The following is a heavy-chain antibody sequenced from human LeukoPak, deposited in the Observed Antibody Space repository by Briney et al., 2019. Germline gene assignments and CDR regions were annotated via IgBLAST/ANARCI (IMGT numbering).Heavy chain of an antibody. V-gene: IGHV4-31*03. J-gene: IGHJ4*02. CDR3: ARDSGANGDDY. CDR2: IYYSGST. CDR1: GGSISSGGYY. D-gene: IGHD4-17*01. Sequence: SETLSLTCTVSGGSISSGGYYWSWIRQHPGKGLEWIGYIYYSGSTYYNPSLKSRVTISVDTSKNQFSLKLSSVTAAGTAVYYCARDSGANGDDYWGQGTLVTVSS.